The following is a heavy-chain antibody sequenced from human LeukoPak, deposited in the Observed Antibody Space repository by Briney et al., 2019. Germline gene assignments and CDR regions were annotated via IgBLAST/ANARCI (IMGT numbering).Heavy chain of an antibody. D-gene: IGHD4-11*01. CDR2: IYPDDSDT. Sequence: SGESLKISCEGSGYRFTNYWIGWVRQMPGKGLEWMGIIYPDDSDTRYSPSFQGQVTISADKSISTAYLQWSSLKASDTAMYYCARGNDYSNYVDYWGQGTLVTVSS. CDR1: GYRFTNYW. CDR3: ARGNDYSNYVDY. V-gene: IGHV5-51*01. J-gene: IGHJ4*02.